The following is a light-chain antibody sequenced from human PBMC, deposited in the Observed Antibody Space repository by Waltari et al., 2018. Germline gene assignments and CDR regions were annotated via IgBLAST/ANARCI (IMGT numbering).Light chain of an antibody. V-gene: IGLV7-46*01. J-gene: IGLJ2*01. Sequence: QAVVTQEPSVTVSPGGTVTLTCGSSTGPVTSDHHPYWFQLKPGQAPTTLLYYIITRQSWTPGRFSGSLLGDKAALTGSGIFPEDEAIYYCLLAYGGIRVFGGGTMLTVL. CDR1: TGPVTSDHH. CDR3: LLAYGGIRV. CDR2: YII.